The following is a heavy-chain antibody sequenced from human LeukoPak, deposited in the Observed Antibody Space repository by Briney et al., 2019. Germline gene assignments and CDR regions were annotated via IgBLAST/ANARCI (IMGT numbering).Heavy chain of an antibody. V-gene: IGHV3-20*04. Sequence: PAGSLRLSCAASGFSFDDYGMSWVRQAPGKGLERVSGINWNGGSTGYVDSAKGRFTISSDNAKNSLYLQMNSLKAEATALYCCTRATRLGANKFDCWGQGTLVTVSS. D-gene: IGHD1-26*01. J-gene: IGHJ4*02. CDR2: INWNGGST. CDR3: TRATRLGANKFDC. CDR1: GFSFDDYG.